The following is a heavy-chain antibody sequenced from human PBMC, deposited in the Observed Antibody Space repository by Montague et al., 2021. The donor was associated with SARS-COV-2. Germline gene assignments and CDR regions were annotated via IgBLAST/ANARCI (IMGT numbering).Heavy chain of an antibody. CDR3: AHQYYDYVWGNYRPDYFDY. D-gene: IGHD3-16*02. V-gene: IGHV2-5*02. Sequence: PALVKPTQTLTLTCSFSGFSLSTGGVGVDWIRQSPGKGLEWLGVIFWDDEKRYNPTLKTRLTISKGTSQNQVVITLTDMGPADTATYFCAHQYYDYVWGNYRPDYFDYWGQGTLVTVSS. CDR2: IFWDDEK. CDR1: GFSLSTGGVG. J-gene: IGHJ4*02.